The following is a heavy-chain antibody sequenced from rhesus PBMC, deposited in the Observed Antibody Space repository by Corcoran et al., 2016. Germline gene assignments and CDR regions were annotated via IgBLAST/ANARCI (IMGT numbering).Heavy chain of an antibody. J-gene: IGHJ4*01. CDR1: GYSSTSYW. V-gene: IGHV5-2*01. Sequence: EVQLVLSGVEVKRPGESLNISCKTSGYSSTSYWITVCRQMPVKGLDWMAAFDPSDSDTRYSPSFQGQVTISADKSISTAYLQWSSLKASDTATYYCATLLPGNVAYWDQGVLVTVSS. CDR3: ATLLPGNVAY. CDR2: FDPSDSDT. D-gene: IGHD2-15*01.